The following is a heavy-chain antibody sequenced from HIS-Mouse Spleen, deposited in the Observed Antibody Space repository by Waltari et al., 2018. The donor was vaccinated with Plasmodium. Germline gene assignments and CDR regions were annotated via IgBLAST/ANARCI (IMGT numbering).Heavy chain of an antibody. CDR3: ARVLGYKAAAGTFVEYFQH. CDR1: GSPFTGYS. CDR2: INPNSGGT. J-gene: IGHJ1*01. V-gene: IGHV1-2*02. Sequence: QVQLVQSGAEVKKPGASVKVSCKAPGSPFTGYSMHWVRQAPGNGLEWMGWINPNSGGTNYAQKFQGRVTMTRDTSISTAYMELSRLRSDDTAVYYCARVLGYKAAAGTFVEYFQHWGQGTLVTVSS. D-gene: IGHD6-13*01.